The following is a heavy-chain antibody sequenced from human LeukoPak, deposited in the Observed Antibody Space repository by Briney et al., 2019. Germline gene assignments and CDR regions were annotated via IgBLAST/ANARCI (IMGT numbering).Heavy chain of an antibody. Sequence: PGGSLRLSRAASGFTFSAYTMYWVRQAPGKGLEWVAVISYDGSNTYYADSVKGRFTISRDNSENTLYLQMNSLRAEDTAVYYCARRGDYHYFDCWGQGTLVTVSS. CDR1: GFTFSAYT. V-gene: IGHV3-30-3*01. D-gene: IGHD4-17*01. CDR2: ISYDGSNT. J-gene: IGHJ4*02. CDR3: ARRGDYHYFDC.